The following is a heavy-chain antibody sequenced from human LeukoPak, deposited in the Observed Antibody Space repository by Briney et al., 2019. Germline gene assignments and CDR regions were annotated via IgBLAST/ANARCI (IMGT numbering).Heavy chain of an antibody. J-gene: IGHJ6*03. Sequence: GGSLRLSCAASGFTFSSYWMSWARQAPGKGLGWVANIKQDGSEKYYVDSVKGRFTISGDNAKNSLYLQMNSLRAEDTAVYYCARAETQQQLVFANYYYYYYMDVWGKGTTVTVSS. CDR3: ARAETQQQLVFANYYYYYYMDV. D-gene: IGHD6-13*01. V-gene: IGHV3-7*01. CDR2: IKQDGSEK. CDR1: GFTFSSYW.